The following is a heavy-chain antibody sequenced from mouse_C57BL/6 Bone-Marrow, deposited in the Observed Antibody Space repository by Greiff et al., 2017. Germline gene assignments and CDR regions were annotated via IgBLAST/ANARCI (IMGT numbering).Heavy chain of an antibody. CDR1: GSNIKDDY. CDR2: IDPENGDT. Sequence: EVKLMESGAELVRPGASVKLSCTASGSNIKDDYMHWVKQRPEQGLEWIGWIDPENGDTEYASKFQGKATITADTSSNTAYLQLSSLTSEDTAVYYCTPITTVVGDYWGQGTTLTVSS. J-gene: IGHJ2*01. V-gene: IGHV14-4*01. CDR3: TPITTVVGDY. D-gene: IGHD1-1*01.